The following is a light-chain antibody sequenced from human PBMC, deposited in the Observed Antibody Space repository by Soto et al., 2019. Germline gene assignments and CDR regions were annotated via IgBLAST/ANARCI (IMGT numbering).Light chain of an antibody. CDR1: ESIARH. V-gene: IGKV1-39*01. CDR3: QQSYSTLSIT. Sequence: DIQMTQSPSSLSASVGDRVTITCRASESIARHLNWYQQKPGKAPKLLIYAVSSLQNGVPSRFRGGGSGTDFTLTISNLQPEDFATRYCQQSYSTLSITFGQGTRLEIK. CDR2: AVS. J-gene: IGKJ5*01.